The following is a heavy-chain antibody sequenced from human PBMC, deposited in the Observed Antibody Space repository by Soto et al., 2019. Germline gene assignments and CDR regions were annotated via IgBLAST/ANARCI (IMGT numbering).Heavy chain of an antibody. D-gene: IGHD4-17*01. CDR2: ISYDGSNK. Sequence: QVQLVESGGGVVQPGRSLRLSCAASGFTFSSYAMHWVRQAPGKGLEWVAVISYDGSNKYYADSVKGRFTISRDNSKNTLYLQMNSLRAEDTAVYYCARDRGLRWYYFYYWGQGTLVTVSS. CDR3: ARDRGLRWYYFYY. V-gene: IGHV3-30-3*01. CDR1: GFTFSSYA. J-gene: IGHJ4*02.